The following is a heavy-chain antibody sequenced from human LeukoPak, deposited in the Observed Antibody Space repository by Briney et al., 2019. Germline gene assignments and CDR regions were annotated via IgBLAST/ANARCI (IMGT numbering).Heavy chain of an antibody. CDR3: ARVLKAYDSSGYYYVFDY. CDR1: GGSISSSSYY. D-gene: IGHD3-22*01. V-gene: IGHV4-39*07. J-gene: IGHJ4*02. CDR2: IYYSGST. Sequence: SETLSFTCTVSGGSISSSSYYWGWIRQPPGKGLEWIGSIYYSGSTYYNPSLKSRVTISVDTSKNQFSLKPSSVTAADTAVYYCARVLKAYDSSGYYYVFDYWGQGTLVTVSS.